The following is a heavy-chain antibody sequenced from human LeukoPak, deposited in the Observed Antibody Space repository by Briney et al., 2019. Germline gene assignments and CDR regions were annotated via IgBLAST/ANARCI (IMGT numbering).Heavy chain of an antibody. D-gene: IGHD3-3*01. CDR3: AKGTNDFWSGYPNA. CDR2: ISWGVGST. J-gene: IGHJ4*02. Sequence: GGSLRLSCAASGFTLYDYTMHWVRQAPGKGLEWVSLISWGVGSTYYADSVKGRFTISRDNSKNPLYLQMNSRRTEDTALYYCAKGTNDFWSGYPNAWGQGTLVTVSS. V-gene: IGHV3-43*01. CDR1: GFTLYDYT.